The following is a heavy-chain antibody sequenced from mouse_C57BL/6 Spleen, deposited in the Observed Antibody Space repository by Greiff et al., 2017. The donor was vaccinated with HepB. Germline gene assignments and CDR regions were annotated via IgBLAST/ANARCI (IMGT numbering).Heavy chain of an antibody. CDR1: GYTFTSYW. V-gene: IGHV1-59*01. Sequence: QVQLKQPGAELVRPGTSVKLSCKASGYTFTSYWMHWVKQRPGQGLEWIGVIDPSDSYTNYNQKFKGKATLTVDTSSSTAYMQLSSLTSEDSAVYYCARSGWYFDYWGQGTTLTVSS. J-gene: IGHJ2*01. CDR2: IDPSDSYT. CDR3: ARSGWYFDY. D-gene: IGHD2-3*01.